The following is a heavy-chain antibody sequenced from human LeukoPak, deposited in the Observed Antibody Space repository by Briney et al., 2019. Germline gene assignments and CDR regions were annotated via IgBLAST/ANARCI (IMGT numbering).Heavy chain of an antibody. CDR3: AKDGHDILTGYLDY. CDR1: GFTFSSYA. J-gene: IGHJ4*02. D-gene: IGHD3-9*01. Sequence: GGSLRLSCAASGFTFSSYAMSWVRQAPGKGLEWVSAISGRGGSTYYADSVKGRFTISRDNSKNTLYLQMNSLRAEDTAVYYCAKDGHDILTGYLDYWGQGTLVTVSS. CDR2: ISGRGGST. V-gene: IGHV3-23*01.